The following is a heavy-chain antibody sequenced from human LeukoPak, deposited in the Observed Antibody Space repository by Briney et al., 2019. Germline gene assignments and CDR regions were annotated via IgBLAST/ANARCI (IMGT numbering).Heavy chain of an antibody. V-gene: IGHV4-61*08. J-gene: IGHJ4*02. CDR1: GVSVGSAGYY. D-gene: IGHD3-16*02. CDR2: VYYSGNS. CDR3: ARSQSQSGSYRYYFAY. Sequence: SETLSLTCSVSGVSVGSAGYYWTWIRQPPGKGLEWIGYVYYSGNSNYKPILKSRVTMSLDPSNNQFSLKLSSVTAADTAVYYCARSQSQSGSYRYYFAYWGQGTLVAVSS.